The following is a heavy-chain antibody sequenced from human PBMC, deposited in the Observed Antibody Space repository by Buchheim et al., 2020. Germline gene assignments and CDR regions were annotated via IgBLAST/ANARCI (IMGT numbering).Heavy chain of an antibody. CDR1: GDSITSSSHY. V-gene: IGHV4-39*01. Sequence: QLQLQESGPGLVKPSETLSLTCSVSGDSITSSSHYWGWIRQPPGKGLEWIGNILYNGNTYSSTSLRSRVAVIADTSKNQFSLMLNSVTAADTAVYYCATQRRDGYNFWDYWGQGIL. CDR3: ATQRRDGYNFWDY. J-gene: IGHJ4*02. D-gene: IGHD5-24*01. CDR2: ILYNGNT.